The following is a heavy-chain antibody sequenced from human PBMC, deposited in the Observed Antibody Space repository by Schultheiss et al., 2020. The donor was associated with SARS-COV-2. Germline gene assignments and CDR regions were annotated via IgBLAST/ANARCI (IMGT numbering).Heavy chain of an antibody. V-gene: IGHV3-74*01. CDR3: AREDYYDSSGYNEFDY. CDR2: INSDGSST. D-gene: IGHD3-22*01. J-gene: IGHJ4*02. CDR1: GFTFSSYS. Sequence: GGSLRLSCAASGFTFSSYSMNWVRQAPGKGLEWVSRINSDGSSTSYADSVKGRFTISRDNAKNTLYLQMNSLRAEDTAVYYCAREDYYDSSGYNEFDYWGQGTLVTVSS.